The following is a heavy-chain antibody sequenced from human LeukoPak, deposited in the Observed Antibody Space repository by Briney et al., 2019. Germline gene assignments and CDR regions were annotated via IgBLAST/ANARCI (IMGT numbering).Heavy chain of an antibody. V-gene: IGHV3-43D*03. CDR1: GFLLEDYA. CDR3: KKDDSGYTRSCSIDS. CDR2: ISSDGEST. D-gene: IGHD6-13*01. Sequence: RGSLRLSCAAPGFLLEDYAMHWVRQTPGKGLDWVSLISSDGESTYYADSVKGRFTISRDNSKNSLYLQTISLRVEDTALYYRKKDDSGYTRSCSIDSWGQGTLVTVSS. J-gene: IGHJ4*02.